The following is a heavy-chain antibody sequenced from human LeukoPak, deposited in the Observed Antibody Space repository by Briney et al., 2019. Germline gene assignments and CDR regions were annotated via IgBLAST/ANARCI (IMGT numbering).Heavy chain of an antibody. J-gene: IGHJ4*02. CDR1: GYTFNSYG. D-gene: IGHD1-26*01. Sequence: ASVKVSCKASGYTFNSYGISWVRQAPGQGREWMGWISAYNGNTNYAQKLQGRVTMTTDTSTSTAYMELRSLRSDDTAVYYCARWAFYHGADYWGQGTLVTVSS. CDR2: ISAYNGNT. CDR3: ARWAFYHGADY. V-gene: IGHV1-18*01.